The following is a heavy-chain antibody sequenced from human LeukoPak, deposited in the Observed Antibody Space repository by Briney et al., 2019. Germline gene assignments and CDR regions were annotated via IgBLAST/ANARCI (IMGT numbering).Heavy chain of an antibody. Sequence: GSLRLSCAASGFTFSSYWMSWVRQAPGKGLEWIGEINHSGSTNYNPSLKSRVTISVDTSRNQFSLKLSSVTAADTAVYYCARVLGNYYDSSGYLDYWGQGTLVTVSS. CDR1: GFTFSSYW. CDR3: ARVLGNYYDSSGYLDY. V-gene: IGHV4-34*01. CDR2: INHSGST. J-gene: IGHJ4*02. D-gene: IGHD3-22*01.